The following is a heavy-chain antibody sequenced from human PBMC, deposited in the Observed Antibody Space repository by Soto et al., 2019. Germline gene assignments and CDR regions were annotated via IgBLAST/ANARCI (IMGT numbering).Heavy chain of an antibody. Sequence: SCPTLVNPTETLTLTCTFSGFSLSSNGMSVSWIRQPPRQALEWLAVIDWDGDQYYSTSLKTRLTISKDTSKNQVVLRLTNMEPEETATYLSARFGYYYASGSSLDNCGQGIPGTVSS. CDR1: GFSLSSNGMS. CDR3: ARFGYYYASGSSLDN. CDR2: IDWDGDQ. D-gene: IGHD3-10*01. V-gene: IGHV2-70*12. J-gene: IGHJ4*02.